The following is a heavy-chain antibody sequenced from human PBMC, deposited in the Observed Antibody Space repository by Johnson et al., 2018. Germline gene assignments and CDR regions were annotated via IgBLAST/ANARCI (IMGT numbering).Heavy chain of an antibody. V-gene: IGHV3-20*04. CDR2: INWHGGST. Sequence: VQLVQSGGSVVRPGGSLRLSCTASGFKFDDYGMTWVRQVPGKGLEWVSGINWHGGSTAYADSVQGRFTISRDNANGSLIRRMNSLSAEDAAVYYGGRDPASLCSGDTCYGGWGAFDIWGQGTMVTVSS. CDR1: GFKFDDYG. J-gene: IGHJ3*02. CDR3: GRDPASLCSGDTCYGGWGAFDI. D-gene: IGHD2-15*01.